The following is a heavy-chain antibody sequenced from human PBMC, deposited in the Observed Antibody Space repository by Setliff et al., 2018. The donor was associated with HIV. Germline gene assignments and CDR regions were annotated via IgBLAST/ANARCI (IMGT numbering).Heavy chain of an antibody. Sequence: PGGSLRLSCAASGFTFSSYAMTWVRQAPGKGLEWVSVMSGSGGSTYSADSVKGRFTISRDNSKNTLYLQMNSLRAEDTAIYYCARGQFRLRPDSLDLWGQGTLVTVSS. D-gene: IGHD2-21*01. V-gene: IGHV3-23*01. CDR3: ARGQFRLRPDSLDL. CDR1: GFTFSSYA. CDR2: MSGSGGST. J-gene: IGHJ4*03.